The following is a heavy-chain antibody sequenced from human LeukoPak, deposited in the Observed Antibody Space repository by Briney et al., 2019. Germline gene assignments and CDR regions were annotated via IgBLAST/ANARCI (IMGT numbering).Heavy chain of an antibody. Sequence: ASVKVSCKASGYTFTSYDINWVRQATGQGLEWVGWMNPNSGNTGYAQKFQGRVTITRNTSISTAYMELSSLRSEDTAVYYCAREDFYDSGSNDYWGQGTLVTVSS. CDR1: GYTFTSYD. CDR3: AREDFYDSGSNDY. V-gene: IGHV1-8*03. CDR2: MNPNSGNT. J-gene: IGHJ4*02. D-gene: IGHD3-22*01.